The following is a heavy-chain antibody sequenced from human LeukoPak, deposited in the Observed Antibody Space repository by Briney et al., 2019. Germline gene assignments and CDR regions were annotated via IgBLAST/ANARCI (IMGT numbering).Heavy chain of an antibody. CDR2: ISSNGGST. CDR1: GFTFGNYA. CDR3: AKLYASGSYSPFDY. V-gene: IGHV3-64*04. D-gene: IGHD3-10*01. J-gene: IGHJ4*02. Sequence: GGSLRRSCSASGFTFGNYAMHWVRQAPGKGLEYVSAISSNGGSTYYADSVKGRFTISRDNSKNTLYLQMNSLRAEDTAVYYCAKLYASGSYSPFDYWGQGTLVTVSS.